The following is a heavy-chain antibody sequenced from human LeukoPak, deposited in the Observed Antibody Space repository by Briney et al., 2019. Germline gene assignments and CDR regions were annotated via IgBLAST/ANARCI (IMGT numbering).Heavy chain of an antibody. V-gene: IGHV4-59*08. Sequence: SETLSLTCTVSGGSIGSYYWSWIRQPPGKGLEWIGYIYYSGSTNYNPSLKSRVTISVDTSKNQFSLKLTSVTAADTAVYYCARSRYGSIYYFDYWGQGTLVTVSS. CDR2: IYYSGST. J-gene: IGHJ4*02. CDR3: ARSRYGSIYYFDY. CDR1: GGSIGSYY. D-gene: IGHD3-10*01.